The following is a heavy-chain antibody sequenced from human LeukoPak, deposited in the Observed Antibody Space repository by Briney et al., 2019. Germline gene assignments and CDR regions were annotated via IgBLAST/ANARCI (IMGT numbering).Heavy chain of an antibody. CDR2: VYYAGIT. J-gene: IGHJ6*02. CDR1: GGSISNTNFY. Sequence: SETLSLTCIVSGGSISNTNFYWAWIRQPPGKGLEWIGNVYYAGITSYNPSLKSRVTISVDTSKSQFSLRLTSVTAADTAVYYCARQVPGPYNYYGMDVWGQGTTVTVSS. V-gene: IGHV4-39*01. CDR3: ARQVPGPYNYYGMDV.